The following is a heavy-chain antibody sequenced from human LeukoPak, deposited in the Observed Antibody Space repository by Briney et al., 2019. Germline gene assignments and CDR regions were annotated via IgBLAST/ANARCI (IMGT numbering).Heavy chain of an antibody. V-gene: IGHV4-59*01. CDR1: CGSISSYY. Sequence: PSETLSLTCTVSCGSISSYYWSWIRQPPGKGLEWIGYIYYSGSTNYNHSLKSRVTISVDTSTNQFSLKLSSVTAADTAVYYCARHYVYYYGMDVWGQGTTVTVSS. J-gene: IGHJ6*02. CDR2: IYYSGST. CDR3: ARHYVYYYGMDV.